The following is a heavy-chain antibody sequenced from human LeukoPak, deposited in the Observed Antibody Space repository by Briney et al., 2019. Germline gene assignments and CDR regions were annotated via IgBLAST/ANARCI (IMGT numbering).Heavy chain of an antibody. Sequence: GGSLRLSCAASGFTFTTYWMHWVRQAPGKGLVWVSHTNSDGSITSYADSVKGRFTISRDNAKNTLYLQMNSLRAEDTAVYYCARDAVDTANAVWGQGTTVTVSS. V-gene: IGHV3-74*01. J-gene: IGHJ6*02. CDR3: ARDAVDTANAV. CDR2: TNSDGSIT. CDR1: GFTFTTYW. D-gene: IGHD5-18*01.